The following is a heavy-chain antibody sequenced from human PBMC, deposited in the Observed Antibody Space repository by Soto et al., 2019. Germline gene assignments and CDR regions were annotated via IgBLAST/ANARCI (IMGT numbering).Heavy chain of an antibody. CDR3: PKAGATMARGAPDAFDI. D-gene: IGHD3-10*01. J-gene: IGHJ3*02. Sequence: PXESLRLSFAASGFTFSSYSVSWVGQAPGKGLEWVSAISGSVGSTYYADSVKGRFTISRDNSKNTLYLQMNSLRAEDTAVYYCPKAGATMARGAPDAFDICGQRTMVTVSS. CDR2: ISGSVGST. V-gene: IGHV3-23*01. CDR1: GFTFSSYS.